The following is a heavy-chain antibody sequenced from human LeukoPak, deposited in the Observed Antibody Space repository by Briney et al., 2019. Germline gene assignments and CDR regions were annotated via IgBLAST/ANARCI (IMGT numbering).Heavy chain of an antibody. CDR3: ARTDPYDILTGYYPYYYYGMDV. V-gene: IGHV1-18*01. CDR2: ISAYNGNT. D-gene: IGHD3-9*01. J-gene: IGHJ6*02. Sequence: GASVKVSCKASGYTFTSYGISWVRQALGQGLEWMGWISAYNGNTNYAQKLQGRVTMTTDTSTSTAYMELRSLRSDDTAVYYCARTDPYDILTGYYPYYYYGMDVWGQGTTVTVSS. CDR1: GYTFTSYG.